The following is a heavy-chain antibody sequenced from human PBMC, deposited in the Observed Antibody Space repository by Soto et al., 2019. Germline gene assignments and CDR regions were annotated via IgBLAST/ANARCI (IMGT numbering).Heavy chain of an antibody. CDR2: IYYSGST. J-gene: IGHJ4*02. V-gene: IGHV4-59*01. Sequence: SETLSLTCTVSGGSISSYYWSWIRQPPGKGLEWIGYIYYSGSTNYNPSLKSRVTISVDTSKNQFSLKLSSVTAADTAVYYCARLYYDFWSGSRRYFDYWGQGTLVTVS. CDR1: GGSISSYY. CDR3: ARLYYDFWSGSRRYFDY. D-gene: IGHD3-3*01.